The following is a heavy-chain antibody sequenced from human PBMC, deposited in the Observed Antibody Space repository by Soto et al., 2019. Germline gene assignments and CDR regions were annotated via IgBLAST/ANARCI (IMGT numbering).Heavy chain of an antibody. CDR2: ISGSGGST. Sequence: EVQLLESGGGLVQPGGSLRLSCAASGFTFSSYAMSWVRQAPGKGLEWVSAISGSGGSTYYADSVKGRFTISRDNSKNTLYLQMNSLRAEDTAVYYCAKDMHRGGLAALNDAFDIWGQGTMVTVSS. V-gene: IGHV3-23*01. CDR3: AKDMHRGGLAALNDAFDI. CDR1: GFTFSSYA. D-gene: IGHD6-13*01. J-gene: IGHJ3*02.